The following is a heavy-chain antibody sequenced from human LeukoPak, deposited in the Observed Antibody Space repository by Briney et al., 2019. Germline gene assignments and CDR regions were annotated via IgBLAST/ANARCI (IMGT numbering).Heavy chain of an antibody. D-gene: IGHD2-2*01. CDR1: GFTFSSYG. CDR2: IHYDGSNE. J-gene: IGHJ4*02. CDR3: AKNQRDAGDY. Sequence: GGSLRLSCAASGFTFSSYGMHWVRQAPGKGLEWVAFIHYDGSNEYYADSVKGRFTISRDDSRNTLYLQMNSLRAEDTALYYCAKNQRDAGDYWGQGTLVTVSS. V-gene: IGHV3-30*02.